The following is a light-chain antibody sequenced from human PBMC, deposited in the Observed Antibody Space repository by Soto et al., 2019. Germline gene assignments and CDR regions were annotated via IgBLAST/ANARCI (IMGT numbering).Light chain of an antibody. V-gene: IGKV3-15*01. J-gene: IGKJ1*01. CDR3: QQYNNWPQT. CDR2: GAS. Sequence: EIVMTQSPATLSVSPGERATLSCRPSQSVSSNLAWYQQKPGQAHRLLIYGASTRATGIPARFSGSGSGTEFTLTISSLQSEDFAVYSCQQYNNWPQTCGQGTKVEIK. CDR1: QSVSSN.